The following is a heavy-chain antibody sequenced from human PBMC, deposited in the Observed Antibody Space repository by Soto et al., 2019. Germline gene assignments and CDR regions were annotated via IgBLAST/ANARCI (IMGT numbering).Heavy chain of an antibody. D-gene: IGHD2-2*01. CDR1: GGTFSSYA. V-gene: IGHV1-69*13. J-gene: IGHJ6*02. CDR2: IIPIFGTA. Sequence: SVKVSCKASGGTFSSYAISWVRQAPGQGLEWMGGIIPIFGTANYAQKFQGRVTITADESTSTAYMELSSLRSEDTAVYYFARDLGNIVLVPEPGSMDVWGQGTTVTVSS. CDR3: ARDLGNIVLVPEPGSMDV.